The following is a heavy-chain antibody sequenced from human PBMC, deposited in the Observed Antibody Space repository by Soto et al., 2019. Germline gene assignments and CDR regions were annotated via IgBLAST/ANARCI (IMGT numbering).Heavy chain of an antibody. D-gene: IGHD3-22*01. CDR2: TKNKANSYTT. J-gene: IGHJ4*02. Sequence: GGSLRLSCAASGFIINDHCMDWVRQAPGKGLEWLGRTKNKANSYTTEYAASVKGRFTISRDDSKNSVFLQMKSLKTEDTAVYYCTREMHYYDSSGFDYWGQGTRVTVSS. CDR1: GFIINDHC. CDR3: TREMHYYDSSGFDY. V-gene: IGHV3-72*01.